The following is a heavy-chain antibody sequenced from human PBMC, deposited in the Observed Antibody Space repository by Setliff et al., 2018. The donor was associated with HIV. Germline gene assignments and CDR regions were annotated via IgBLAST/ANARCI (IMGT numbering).Heavy chain of an antibody. CDR3: ARLGESGYDFRGFFDF. CDR1: GDYIGSRAYY. CDR2: TYYTGNS. Sequence: PSETLSLTCTVSGDYIGSRAYYWAWIRQPPGKGLEWIATTYYTGNSYYNPSLQSRVSISVDTSNNQFSLKLHSVSTSDRGVYFCARLGESGYDFRGFFDFWGPGMLVTVS. D-gene: IGHD5-12*01. V-gene: IGHV4-39*01. J-gene: IGHJ4*02.